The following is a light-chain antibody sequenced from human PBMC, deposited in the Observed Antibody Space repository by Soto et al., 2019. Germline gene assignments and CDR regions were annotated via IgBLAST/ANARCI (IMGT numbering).Light chain of an antibody. CDR2: AVS. J-gene: IGKJ1*01. CDR3: QQNLGVHT. CDR1: RTVDSTY. V-gene: IGKV3-20*01. Sequence: EIVLTHSPGTLSMSPWEIATLSCTASRTVDSTYLAWYQQKPGQAPRLLIYAVSDRATGTPDRFSGSGSGTDFSLTISRLEPEDFAVYYCQQNLGVHTFGQGTKVDIK.